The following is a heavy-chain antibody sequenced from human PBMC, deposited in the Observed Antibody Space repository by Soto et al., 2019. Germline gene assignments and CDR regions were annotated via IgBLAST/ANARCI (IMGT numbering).Heavy chain of an antibody. D-gene: IGHD6-13*01. J-gene: IGHJ4*02. CDR2: MNPNSGNT. V-gene: IGHV1-8*01. Sequence: QVQLVQSGAEVKKPGASVKVSCKASGYTFTSYDINWVRQATGQGLEWMGWMNPNSGNTGYAQKFQGRVTMTRNTSISTAYMELSSLSSEDTAVYYCARRVSSSSWYYFDYWGQGTLVTVSS. CDR1: GYTFTSYD. CDR3: ARRVSSSSWYYFDY.